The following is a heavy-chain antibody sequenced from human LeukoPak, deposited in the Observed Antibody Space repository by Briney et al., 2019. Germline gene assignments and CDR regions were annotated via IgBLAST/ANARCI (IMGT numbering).Heavy chain of an antibody. CDR1: GFTFSSYG. V-gene: IGHV3-23*01. CDR2: ISNSGGST. J-gene: IGHJ6*04. Sequence: GGSLRLSCAASGFTFSSYGMSWVRQAPGKGLEWVSVISNSGGSTDYADSVKGRFTISRDNSKNTLYLQMNSLRAEDTAVYYCAELGITMIGGVWGKGTTVTISS. D-gene: IGHD3-10*02. CDR3: AELGITMIGGV.